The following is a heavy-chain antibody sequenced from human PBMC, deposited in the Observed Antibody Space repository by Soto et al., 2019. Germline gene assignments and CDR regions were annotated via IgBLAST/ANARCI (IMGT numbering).Heavy chain of an antibody. Sequence: PGGSLRLSCAASGFTFSDYYMSWIRQAPGKGLEWVSYISSRRSTIYYADSVKGRFTISRDSSKNSLYLQMNSLRAEDTAVYYCARGAAPAARGLDYWGQGTLVTVSS. CDR1: GFTFSDYY. CDR3: ARGAAPAARGLDY. D-gene: IGHD2-2*01. J-gene: IGHJ4*02. CDR2: ISSRRSTI. V-gene: IGHV3-11*01.